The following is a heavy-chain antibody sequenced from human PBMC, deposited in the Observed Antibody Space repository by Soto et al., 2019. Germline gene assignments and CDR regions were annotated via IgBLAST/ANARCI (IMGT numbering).Heavy chain of an antibody. CDR2: ISPSTSHI. D-gene: IGHD2-15*01. CDR3: SGCSGGACHRYYGMDV. Sequence: EVHLVESGGGLVKPGGSLRLSCAVSGFTFSSCTMNWVRQAPGKGLEWVSSISPSTSHIYYTDSVKGRFTISRDNDKNSLFLQMNSLRAEDTAVYYCSGCSGGACHRYYGMDVWGQETTVTVSS. CDR1: GFTFSSCT. J-gene: IGHJ6*02. V-gene: IGHV3-21*01.